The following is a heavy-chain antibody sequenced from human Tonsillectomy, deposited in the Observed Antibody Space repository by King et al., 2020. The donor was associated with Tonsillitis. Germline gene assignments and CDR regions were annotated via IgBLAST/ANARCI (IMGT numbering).Heavy chain of an antibody. J-gene: IGHJ6*02. CDR3: ARVEGSGSYYDHYYGMDV. V-gene: IGHV1-2*02. CDR1: GYTFTGYY. CDR2: INPNSGGT. D-gene: IGHD3-10*01. Sequence: QLVQSGAEVKKPGASVKVSCKASGYTFTGYYMHWVRQAPGQGLEWMGWINPNSGGTNYAQKFQGRVTMTRDTSISTAYMELSRLRSDDTAVYYCARVEGSGSYYDHYYGMDVWGQGTTVTVSS.